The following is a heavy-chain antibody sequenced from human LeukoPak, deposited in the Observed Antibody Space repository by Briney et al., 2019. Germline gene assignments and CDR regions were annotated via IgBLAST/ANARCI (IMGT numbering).Heavy chain of an antibody. J-gene: IGHJ4*02. Sequence: SETLSLTCAVYGGSFSGYYWSWIRQPPGRGLEWIGEINHSGSTNYNPSLKSRVTISVDTSKNQFSLKLSSVTAADTAVYYCARGQYYYDSSGYYFDYWGQGTLVTVSS. CDR3: ARGQYYYDSSGYYFDY. D-gene: IGHD3-22*01. V-gene: IGHV4-34*01. CDR2: INHSGST. CDR1: GGSFSGYY.